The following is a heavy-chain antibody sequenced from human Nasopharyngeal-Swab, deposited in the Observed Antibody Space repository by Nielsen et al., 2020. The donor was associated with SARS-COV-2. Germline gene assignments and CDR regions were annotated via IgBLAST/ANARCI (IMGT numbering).Heavy chain of an antibody. CDR3: ARYSSSWGFFDF. CDR2: INSDGSST. J-gene: IGHJ4*02. Sequence: GGSLRLSCAASGFTFSSYWMHWVRQAPGKGLVWVSRINSDGSSTSYADSVKGRFTISRDNAKKTLYLQMNSLRAEDTAVYYCARYSSSWGFFDFWSQGTLVTFSS. D-gene: IGHD6-13*01. CDR1: GFTFSSYW. V-gene: IGHV3-74*01.